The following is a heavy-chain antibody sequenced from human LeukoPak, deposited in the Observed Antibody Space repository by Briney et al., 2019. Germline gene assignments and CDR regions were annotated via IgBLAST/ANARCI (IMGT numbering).Heavy chain of an antibody. CDR2: IAPSDSYT. CDR3: ARHRDCSSGACYPDY. J-gene: IGHJ4*02. D-gene: IGHD2-15*01. CDR1: GYSFTSHW. V-gene: IGHV5-10-1*01. Sequence: GESLMISCKGSGYSFTSHWISWVRQMPGKGLEWMGRIAPSDSYTNYRPSFQGHVTISADKSISTAYLQWSSLKASDTAMYYCARHRDCSSGACYPDYWGQGTLVTVSS.